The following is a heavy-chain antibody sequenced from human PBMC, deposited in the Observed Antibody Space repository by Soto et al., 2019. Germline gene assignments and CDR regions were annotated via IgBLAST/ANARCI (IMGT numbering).Heavy chain of an antibody. V-gene: IGHV3-33*01. CDR2: IWYDGSNK. D-gene: IGHD2-15*01. CDR3: ARDISCSGGSCYDYYYYYGMDV. Sequence: QVQLVESGGGVVQPGRSLRLSCAASGFTFSSYGMHWVRQAPGKGLEWGAVIWYDGSNKYYADSVKGRFTLSRDNSKNKLYLQMNSLRAEDTAVYYCARDISCSGGSCYDYYYYYGMDVWGQGTTVTVSS. CDR1: GFTFSSYG. J-gene: IGHJ6*02.